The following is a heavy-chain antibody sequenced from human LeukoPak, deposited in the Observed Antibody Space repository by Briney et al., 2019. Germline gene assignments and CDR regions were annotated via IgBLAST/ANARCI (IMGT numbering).Heavy chain of an antibody. CDR3: AKDDSGTFDY. Sequence: GGSLRLSCAASGFTFSSYGMHWVRQAPGKGLEWVAVIWYDGSKEHYVDSVKGRFTISRDNAKNTVFLQMNSLRVEDSAVYYCAKDDSGTFDYWGQGIPVIVSS. CDR2: IWYDGSKE. V-gene: IGHV3-33*03. D-gene: IGHD5-12*01. J-gene: IGHJ4*02. CDR1: GFTFSSYG.